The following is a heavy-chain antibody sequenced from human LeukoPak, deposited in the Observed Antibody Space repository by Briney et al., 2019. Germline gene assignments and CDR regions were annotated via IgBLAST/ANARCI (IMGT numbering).Heavy chain of an antibody. CDR1: GFTFSRYS. CDR3: ARVYCPGVRYYYYYMDI. V-gene: IGHV3-21*01. Sequence: GGSLRLSCAASGFTFSRYSMNWVRQAPGKGLEWVSSISSSSYIYYADSVKGRFTISRDNALDSLYLQMDSLRAEDTAIYYCARVYCPGVRYYYYYMDIWGKGTTVTIPS. CDR2: ISSSSYI. J-gene: IGHJ6*03. D-gene: IGHD3-10*01.